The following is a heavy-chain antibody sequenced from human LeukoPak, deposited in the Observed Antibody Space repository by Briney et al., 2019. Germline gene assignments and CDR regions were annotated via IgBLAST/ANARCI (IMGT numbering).Heavy chain of an antibody. Sequence: SVKVSCKASGYTFISYSMNWVRQAPGQGLEWMGGIIPIFGTANYAQKFQGRVTITADKSTSTAYMELSSLRSEDTAVYYCARCSGAYYYYMDVWGKGTTVTVSS. V-gene: IGHV1-69*06. CDR1: GYTFISYS. CDR2: IIPIFGTA. CDR3: ARCSGAYYYYMDV. J-gene: IGHJ6*03. D-gene: IGHD2-15*01.